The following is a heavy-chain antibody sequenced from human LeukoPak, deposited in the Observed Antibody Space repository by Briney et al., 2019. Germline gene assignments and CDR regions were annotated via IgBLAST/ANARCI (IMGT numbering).Heavy chain of an antibody. CDR2: ISAYNGNT. CDR1: GYTFTGYY. CDR3: ARDIGYCTNGVCYPSYYYYMDV. J-gene: IGHJ6*03. D-gene: IGHD2-8*01. V-gene: IGHV1-18*04. Sequence: ASVKVSCKTSGYTFTGYYIHWVRQAPGQGLEWMGWISAYNGNTNYAQKLQGRVTMTTDTSTSTAYMELRSLRSDDTAVYYCARDIGYCTNGVCYPSYYYYMDVWGKGTTVTVSS.